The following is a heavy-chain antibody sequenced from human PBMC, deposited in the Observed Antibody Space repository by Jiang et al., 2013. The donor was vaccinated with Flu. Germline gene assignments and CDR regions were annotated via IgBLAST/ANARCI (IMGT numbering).Heavy chain of an antibody. CDR1: GGSISSSSYY. CDR3: ARLDYSNSWPKFDY. Sequence: SGSGLVKPSETLSLTCTVSGGSISSSSYYWGWIRQPPGKGLEWIGNIYYSGSTYNNPSLKSRVTISVDTSKNQFSLKLSSVTAADTAVYYCARLDYSNSWPKFDYWGQGTLVTVSS. D-gene: IGHD6-13*01. V-gene: IGHV4-39*01. J-gene: IGHJ4*02. CDR2: IYYSGST.